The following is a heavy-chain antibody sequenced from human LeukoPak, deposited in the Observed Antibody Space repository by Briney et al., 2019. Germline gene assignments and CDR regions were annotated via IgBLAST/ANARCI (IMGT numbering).Heavy chain of an antibody. V-gene: IGHV3-23*01. J-gene: IGHJ4*02. CDR3: AKRESRSRWNKYLDY. Sequence: AGSLRLSCAAAGFTFSNYAMSWVRQAPGKGLEWVSAISPSADSTSYADSVKGWFAISRDNSKNTLYLQMDSLRAEDTGVYYYAKRESRSRWNKYLDYWGQGPVVTVSS. CDR2: ISPSADST. CDR1: GFTFSNYA. D-gene: IGHD6-13*01.